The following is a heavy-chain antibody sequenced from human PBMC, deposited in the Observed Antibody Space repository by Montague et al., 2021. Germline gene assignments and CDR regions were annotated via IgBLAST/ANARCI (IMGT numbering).Heavy chain of an antibody. V-gene: IGHV4-31*03. CDR3: ARDQGGYFDY. D-gene: IGHD3-16*01. Sequence: TLSLTCTVSGGSINSGGYYWTWIRQHPGKGLEWIGYIYYSGTTYYNTSLKSRVTISVDTSKNQFSLKLSSVTAADTAVYYCARDQGGYFDYWGQGTLVTVSS. CDR2: IYYSGTT. CDR1: GGSINSGGYY. J-gene: IGHJ4*02.